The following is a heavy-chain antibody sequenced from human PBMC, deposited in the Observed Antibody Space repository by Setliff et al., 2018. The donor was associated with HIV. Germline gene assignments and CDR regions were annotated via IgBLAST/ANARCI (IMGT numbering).Heavy chain of an antibody. CDR2: IIPILGIA. CDR1: GYTFTSYA. D-gene: IGHD1-26*01. Sequence: GASVKVSCKASGYTFTSYAMNWVRQAPGQGLEWMGWIIPILGIANYAQKFQGRVTITADESTSTAYMELSSLRSEDTAVYYYADIQLWRSIVGAHRYNRSDYWGQGTLVTSPQ. CDR3: ADIQLWRSIVGAHRYNRSDY. J-gene: IGHJ4*02. V-gene: IGHV1-69*10.